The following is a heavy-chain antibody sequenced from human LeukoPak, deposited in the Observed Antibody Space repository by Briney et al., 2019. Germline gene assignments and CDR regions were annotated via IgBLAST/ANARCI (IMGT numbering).Heavy chain of an antibody. D-gene: IGHD5-12*01. CDR3: ARAIIWGDRTWISPSDAFDI. V-gene: IGHV4-30-2*01. CDR1: GGSISSGGYS. CDR2: IYHSGST. Sequence: SQTLSLTCVVSGGSISSGGYSWNWIRQPPGKGLEWIGYIYHSGSTYYNPSLKSRVTLPLDRSKNQFSLKLSSVTAADTAVYYCARAIIWGDRTWISPSDAFDIWGQGTAVTVSS. J-gene: IGHJ3*02.